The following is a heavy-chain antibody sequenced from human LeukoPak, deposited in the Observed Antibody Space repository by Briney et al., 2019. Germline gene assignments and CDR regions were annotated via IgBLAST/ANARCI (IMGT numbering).Heavy chain of an antibody. Sequence: SETLSLTCTVSGGSISSYYWNWIRQPPGKGLEWIGYIYYSGSTNYNPSLKSRVTISVDTSKNQFSLKLSSVTAADTAVYYCASCGYSYGYYYYGMDVWGQGTTVTVSS. J-gene: IGHJ6*02. D-gene: IGHD5-18*01. CDR2: IYYSGST. V-gene: IGHV4-59*12. CDR3: ASCGYSYGYYYYGMDV. CDR1: GGSISSYY.